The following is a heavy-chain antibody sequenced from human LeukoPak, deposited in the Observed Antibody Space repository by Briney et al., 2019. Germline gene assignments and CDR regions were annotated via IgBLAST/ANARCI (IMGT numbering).Heavy chain of an antibody. D-gene: IGHD3-9*01. CDR3: ARGPHLFLTNYFIAY. V-gene: IGHV1-2*02. Sequence: GASVKVSCKASGYTFTDYYMHWVRQAPGQGLEWMGWTNPKSGGTNYVQKFQGRVTMTRDTSISTAYMELNRLRSDDTAMYYCARGPHLFLTNYFIAYWGQGTLVTVSS. CDR2: TNPKSGGT. CDR1: GYTFTDYY. J-gene: IGHJ4*02.